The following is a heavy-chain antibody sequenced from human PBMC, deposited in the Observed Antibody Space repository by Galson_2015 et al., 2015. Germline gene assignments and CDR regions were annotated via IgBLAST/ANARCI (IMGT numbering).Heavy chain of an antibody. CDR1: GFTFGSYG. V-gene: IGHV3-33*06. CDR2: IWYDGSNK. Sequence: SLRLACAASGFTFGSYGMHWVRQAPGKGLEWVAVIWYDGSNKYYADSVKGRFTISRDNSKNTLYLQMNSLRAEDTAVYYCAKVGFSSTSCYLEPYNWFDPWVQGTLVTVSS. CDR3: AKVGFSSTSCYLEPYNWFDP. D-gene: IGHD2-2*01. J-gene: IGHJ5*02.